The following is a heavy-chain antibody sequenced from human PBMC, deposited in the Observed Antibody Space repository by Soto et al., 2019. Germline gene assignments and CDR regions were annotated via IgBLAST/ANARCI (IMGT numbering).Heavy chain of an antibody. V-gene: IGHV3-30*18. J-gene: IGHJ6*02. CDR1: EFTFSSYA. CDR2: VSNDGSNK. CDR3: AKDQSTNRRIYHALDV. Sequence: QVQLVESGGGVVQPGESLRLSCAASEFTFSSYAMHWVRQAPGKGLEWVAVVSNDGSNKYSADSVKGRFTISRDNSKNTLNLQMNSLRAEDTAVYYCAKDQSTNRRIYHALDVWGQGATVTVSS. D-gene: IGHD2-8*01.